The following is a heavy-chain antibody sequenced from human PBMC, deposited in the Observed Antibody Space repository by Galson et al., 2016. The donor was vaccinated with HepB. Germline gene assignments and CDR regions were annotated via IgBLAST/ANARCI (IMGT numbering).Heavy chain of an antibody. CDR3: ARERIWLWYCGGDCHSSDYSGLDV. CDR1: GYTFTSYG. J-gene: IGHJ6*02. Sequence: SVKVSCKASGYTFTSYGITWVRQAPGQGLEWMGWISGYDGKTKYAQEFQGRVTMTIDTSTSTAYMEVRSLRSDDTAVFYCARERIWLWYCGGDCHSSDYSGLDVWGQGTTVTVS. V-gene: IGHV1-18*01. D-gene: IGHD2-21*02. CDR2: ISGYDGKT.